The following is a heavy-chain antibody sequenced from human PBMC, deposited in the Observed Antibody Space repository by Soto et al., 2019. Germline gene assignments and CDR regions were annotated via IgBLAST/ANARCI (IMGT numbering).Heavy chain of an antibody. V-gene: IGHV3-23*01. CDR3: AKQDGDYCVDY. CDR2: ISGRGATT. J-gene: IGHJ4*02. D-gene: IGHD4-17*01. Sequence: EVQLLESGGGLVQPGGSLRLSCAASGVTFSSHAMSWVRQAPGKGLEWASVISGRGATTFYADSVKSRFTISRDNSKNTLYLQMNSLRAEDTALYYCAKQDGDYCVDYWGQGTLVTVSS. CDR1: GVTFSSHA.